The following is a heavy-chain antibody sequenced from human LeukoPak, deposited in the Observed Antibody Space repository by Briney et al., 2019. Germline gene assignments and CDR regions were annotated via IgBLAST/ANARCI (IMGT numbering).Heavy chain of an antibody. D-gene: IGHD3-10*01. Sequence: GGSLSLSCAASGFPFSSNYVSWVRQAPGKGLEWVSVIYSGGSTYYADSVKGRFTISRDNSKNTLYLQMNSLRAEDTAVYYCARDFPYGSGSYYKISPPDYWGQGTLVTVSS. CDR1: GFPFSSNY. V-gene: IGHV3-66*01. J-gene: IGHJ4*02. CDR2: IYSGGST. CDR3: ARDFPYGSGSYYKISPPDY.